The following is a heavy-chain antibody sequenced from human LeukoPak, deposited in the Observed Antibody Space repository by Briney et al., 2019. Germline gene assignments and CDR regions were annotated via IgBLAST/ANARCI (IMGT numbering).Heavy chain of an antibody. CDR3: ARGRKRYVGIAAADFDY. J-gene: IGHJ4*02. Sequence: ASVKVSCTASGYTFTSYDINWVRQATGQGLEWMGWMNPNSGNTGYAQKFQGRVTMTRNTSISTAYMELSSLRSEDTAVYYCARGRKRYVGIAAADFDYWGQGTLVTVSS. CDR2: MNPNSGNT. V-gene: IGHV1-8*01. D-gene: IGHD6-13*01. CDR1: GYTFTSYD.